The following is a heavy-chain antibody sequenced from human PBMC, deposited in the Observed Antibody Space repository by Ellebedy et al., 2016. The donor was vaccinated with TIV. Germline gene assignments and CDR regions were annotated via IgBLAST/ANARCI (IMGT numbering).Heavy chain of an antibody. CDR3: AKTANPYYYDSSDYGMDV. V-gene: IGHV3-23*01. CDR2: ISGSGGST. CDR1: GFTVSNNY. D-gene: IGHD3-22*01. Sequence: GGSLRLXCAVSGFTVSNNYMRWVRQAPGKGLEWVSAISGSGGSTYYADSVKGRFTISRDNSKNTLYLQMNSLRAEDTAVYYCAKTANPYYYDSSDYGMDVWGQGTTVTVSS. J-gene: IGHJ6*02.